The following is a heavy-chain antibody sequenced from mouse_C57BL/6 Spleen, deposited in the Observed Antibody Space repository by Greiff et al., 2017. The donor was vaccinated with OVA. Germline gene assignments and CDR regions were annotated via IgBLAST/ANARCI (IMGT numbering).Heavy chain of an antibody. D-gene: IGHD1-1*01. Sequence: EVKLQESGAELVKPGASVKLSCTASCFNIKDYYMHWVKQRTEQGLEWIGRIDPEDGETKYAPKFQGKATITADTSSNTAYLQLSSLTSEDTAVYYCARLHYYGSSYRYFDVWGTGTTVTVSS. J-gene: IGHJ1*03. CDR2: IDPEDGET. CDR1: CFNIKDYY. CDR3: ARLHYYGSSYRYFDV. V-gene: IGHV14-2*01.